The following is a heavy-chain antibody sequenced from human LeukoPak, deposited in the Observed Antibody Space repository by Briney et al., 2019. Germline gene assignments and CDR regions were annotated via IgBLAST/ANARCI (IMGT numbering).Heavy chain of an antibody. Sequence: PGGSLRLSCAASGFTVSSNYMSWVRQAPGKGLEWVSVIYSGGSTYYADSVKGRFTISRDNSKNTLYLQMNSLRAEDTAVYYCASLCRYSSGWYYYYYYMDVWGKGTTVTVSS. J-gene: IGHJ6*03. V-gene: IGHV3-53*01. D-gene: IGHD6-19*01. CDR3: ASLCRYSSGWYYYYYYMDV. CDR1: GFTVSSNY. CDR2: IYSGGST.